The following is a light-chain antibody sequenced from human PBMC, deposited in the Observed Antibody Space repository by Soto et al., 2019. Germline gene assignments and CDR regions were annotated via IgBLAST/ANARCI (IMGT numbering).Light chain of an antibody. J-gene: IGKJ1*01. CDR3: QQYNNWPPWT. CDR1: QSVSTN. CDR2: GAS. Sequence: EIVMTQSPATLSVSPGERATLSCRASQSVSTNLAWYQQKPGQRPRLLIYGASTKATGIPARFSGSGSGTEFTLTISGLQSEDFAVYYCQQYNNWPPWTFGQGTNVAIK. V-gene: IGKV3-15*01.